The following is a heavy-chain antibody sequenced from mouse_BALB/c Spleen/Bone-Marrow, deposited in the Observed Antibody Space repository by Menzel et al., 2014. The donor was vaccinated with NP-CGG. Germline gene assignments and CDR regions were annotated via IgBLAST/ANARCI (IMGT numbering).Heavy chain of an antibody. CDR2: IVPRSGGT. Sequence: QVQLQQSGADLVKPGPSVKLSCTASGYAFTNYLIGWVKQRPGQDLEWFGGIVPRSGGTDYNEKFKGKAPLTADKSTSTAYMQLNSLTSGVSAVYFCARGGITTVVPYSMDYWGQGTSVTVSS. J-gene: IGHJ4*01. CDR3: ARGGITTVVPYSMDY. CDR1: GYAFTNYL. V-gene: IGHV1-54*03. D-gene: IGHD1-1*01.